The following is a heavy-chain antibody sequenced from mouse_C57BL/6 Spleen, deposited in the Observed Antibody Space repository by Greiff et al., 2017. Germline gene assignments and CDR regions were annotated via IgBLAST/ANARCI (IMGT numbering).Heavy chain of an antibody. CDR2: LYPGDGDT. V-gene: IGHV1-82*01. CDR3: ARDYGNYDYYAMDY. J-gene: IGHJ4*01. CDR1: GYAFSSSW. D-gene: IGHD2-1*01. Sequence: QVQLKESGPELVKPGASVKISCKASGYAFSSSWMNWVKQRPGKGLEWIGRLYPGDGDTNYNGKFKGKATLTADKSSSTAYMQLSSLTSEDSAVYCCARDYGNYDYYAMDYWGQGTSVTVSS.